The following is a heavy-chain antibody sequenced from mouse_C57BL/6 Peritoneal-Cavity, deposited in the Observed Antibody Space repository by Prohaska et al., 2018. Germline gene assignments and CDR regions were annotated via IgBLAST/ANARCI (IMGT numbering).Heavy chain of an antibody. Sequence: GFTFSDYGMHWVRQAPEKGLEWVAYISSGSSTIYYADTVEGRFTISRDNAKNTLFLQMTSLRSEDTAMYYCARLLPFAYWGQGTLVTVSA. CDR3: ARLLPFAY. CDR2: ISSGSSTI. J-gene: IGHJ3*01. CDR1: GFTFSDYG. V-gene: IGHV5-17*01.